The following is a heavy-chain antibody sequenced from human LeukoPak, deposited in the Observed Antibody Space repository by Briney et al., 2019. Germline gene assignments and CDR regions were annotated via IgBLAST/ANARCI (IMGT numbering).Heavy chain of an antibody. Sequence: SETLSLTCAVDGGSFSGYYWSWIRQPPGKGLEWIGEINHSGSTNYNPSLKSRVTISVDTSKNQFSLKLSSVTAADTAVYYCAINGYSSGWYGGNYWGQGTLVTVSS. J-gene: IGHJ4*02. CDR2: INHSGST. D-gene: IGHD6-19*01. CDR3: AINGYSSGWYGGNY. CDR1: GGSFSGYY. V-gene: IGHV4-34*01.